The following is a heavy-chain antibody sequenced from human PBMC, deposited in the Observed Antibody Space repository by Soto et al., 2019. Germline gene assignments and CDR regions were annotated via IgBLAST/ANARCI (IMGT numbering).Heavy chain of an antibody. CDR1: GYTFTSYG. D-gene: IGHD3-3*01. V-gene: IGHV1-18*01. J-gene: IGHJ3*02. Sequence: GASVKVSCKASGYTFTSYGISWVRQAPGQGLEWTGWISAYNGNTNYAQKLQGRVTMTTDTSTSTAYMELRSLRSDDTAVYYCARDRRFLEWLSFAFDIWGQGTMVTV. CDR2: ISAYNGNT. CDR3: ARDRRFLEWLSFAFDI.